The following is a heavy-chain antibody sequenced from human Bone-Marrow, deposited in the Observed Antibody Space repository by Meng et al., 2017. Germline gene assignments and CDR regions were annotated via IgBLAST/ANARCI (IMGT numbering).Heavy chain of an antibody. Sequence: GESLKISCAASGFTFSSYEMNWVRQAPGKGLEWVSYISSSGSTIYYADSVKGRFTISRDNAKNSLYLQMNSLRAEDTAVYYCARLSDYGTSSEAFDIWGQGTMVTVSS. CDR3: ARLSDYGTSSEAFDI. V-gene: IGHV3-48*03. CDR1: GFTFSSYE. D-gene: IGHD4-17*01. J-gene: IGHJ3*02. CDR2: ISSSGSTI.